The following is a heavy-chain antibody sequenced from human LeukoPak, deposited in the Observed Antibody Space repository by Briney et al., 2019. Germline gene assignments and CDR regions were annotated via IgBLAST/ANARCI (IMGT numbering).Heavy chain of an antibody. Sequence: GGSLRLSCAASGFTFSSYSMNWVRQAPGKGLEWVSSISSSSSYIYYADSVKGRFTISGDNAKNSLYLQMNSLRAEDTAVYYCARYSSGWYSGKYFDYWGQGTLVTVSS. J-gene: IGHJ4*02. D-gene: IGHD6-19*01. CDR2: ISSSSSYI. V-gene: IGHV3-21*01. CDR3: ARYSSGWYSGKYFDY. CDR1: GFTFSSYS.